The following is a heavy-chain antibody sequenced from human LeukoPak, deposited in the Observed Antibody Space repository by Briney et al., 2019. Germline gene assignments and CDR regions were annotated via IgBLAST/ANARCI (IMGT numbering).Heavy chain of an antibody. CDR1: GFTFSSYG. D-gene: IGHD2-2*01. CDR2: IHFDGSTK. Sequence: PGGSLRLSCAASGFTFSSYGMHWVRQAPGKGLEWVAFIHFDGSTKYSGDSVKGRFTISRDNSKNTLYLQMNSLRPEDMAVYYCAKDQCTRTSCDGYPGYWGQGSLVTVSS. V-gene: IGHV3-30*02. CDR3: AKDQCTRTSCDGYPGY. J-gene: IGHJ4*02.